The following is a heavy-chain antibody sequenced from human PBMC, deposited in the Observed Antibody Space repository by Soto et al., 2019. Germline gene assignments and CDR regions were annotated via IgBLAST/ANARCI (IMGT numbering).Heavy chain of an antibody. J-gene: IGHJ5*02. V-gene: IGHV3-11*06. CDR1: GFTFSDSY. Sequence: GGSLRLSCAASGFTFSDSYMSWIRQAPGKGLEWVSYISSSGSYTDYAESVRGRFTISRDNAKNSLYLQMNSLRGEDTAVYYCARVPFFSASWGQGTLVTVSS. CDR3: ARVPFFSAS. D-gene: IGHD3-3*01. CDR2: ISSSGSYT.